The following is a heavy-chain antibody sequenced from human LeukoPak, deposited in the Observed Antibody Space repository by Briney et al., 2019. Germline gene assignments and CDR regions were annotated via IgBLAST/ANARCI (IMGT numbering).Heavy chain of an antibody. V-gene: IGHV4-38-2*02. Sequence: PSETLSLTCTVSGYSISMGYYWGWIRQPPGKGVEWVGSIYHSGSTYYNQSLKSRVTITVDTSKNPFSRKLSSVTAAHPGVYYCARGGSPAVISFAFAIWGQGTMVTVSS. CDR1: GYSISMGYY. CDR3: ARGGSPAVISFAFAI. CDR2: IYHSGST. D-gene: IGHD2-2*02. J-gene: IGHJ3*02.